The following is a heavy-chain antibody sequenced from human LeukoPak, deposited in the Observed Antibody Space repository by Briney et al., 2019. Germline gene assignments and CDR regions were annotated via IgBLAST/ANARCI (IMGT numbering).Heavy chain of an antibody. D-gene: IGHD4-17*01. V-gene: IGHV4-34*01. J-gene: IGHJ3*02. CDR1: GGSFSGYY. Sequence: SETLSLTCAVYGGSFSGYYWSWIRQPPGKGLEWIGEINHSGSTNYNPSLKSRVTISVDTSKNQFSLKLSSVTAADTAVYYCARENTVTGAFDIWGQGTMVTVSS. CDR3: ARENTVTGAFDI. CDR2: INHSGST.